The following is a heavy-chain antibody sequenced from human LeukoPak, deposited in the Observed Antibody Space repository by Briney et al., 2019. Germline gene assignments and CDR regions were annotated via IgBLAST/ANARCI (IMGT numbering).Heavy chain of an antibody. CDR3: TRDQY. CDR2: TNRDGSQK. CDR1: RFTLGNNW. V-gene: IGHV3-7*01. J-gene: IGHJ4*02. Sequence: GGSLRLSCTASRFTLGNNWVSWVRQAPGKGLEWVANTNRDGSQKNYVDSVKGRFTISRDNAKTSLYLQMDSLRAEDTAVYYCTRDQYWGQGTLVAVSS.